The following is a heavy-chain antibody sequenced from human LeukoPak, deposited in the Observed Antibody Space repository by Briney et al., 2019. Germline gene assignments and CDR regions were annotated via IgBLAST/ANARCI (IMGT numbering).Heavy chain of an antibody. CDR2: INHSGST. CDR1: GFTFSSYA. Sequence: GSLRLSCAASGFTFSSYAMSWVRQPPGKGLEWIGEINHSGSTNYNPSLKSRVTISVDTSKNQFSLKLSSVTAADTAVYYCARVGITIFGVVDFDYWGQGTLVTVSS. CDR3: ARVGITIFGVVDFDY. D-gene: IGHD3-3*01. J-gene: IGHJ4*02. V-gene: IGHV4-34*01.